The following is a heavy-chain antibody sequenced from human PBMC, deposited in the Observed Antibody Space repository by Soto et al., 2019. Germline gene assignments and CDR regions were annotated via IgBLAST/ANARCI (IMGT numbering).Heavy chain of an antibody. V-gene: IGHV3-23*01. Sequence: DVQLLESGGGLVQPGGSLRLSCAASGFTFRSYAMSWVRQAPGKGLGWVSGISGSGISTHYADSLKGRFTVSRDNSKNALYLQMISLRAEDTAVYNCAKEPVGPDWYFDLWGRGTLVTVSS. CDR3: AKEPVGPDWYFDL. CDR2: ISGSGIST. J-gene: IGHJ2*01. CDR1: GFTFRSYA.